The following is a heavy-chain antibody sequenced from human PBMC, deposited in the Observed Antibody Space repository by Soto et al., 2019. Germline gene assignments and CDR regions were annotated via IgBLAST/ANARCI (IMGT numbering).Heavy chain of an antibody. CDR2: IYYSGST. CDR3: ASNYGDYPFDY. Sequence: TLSLTCTVSGGSISSGGYYWSWIRQHPGKGLEWIGYIYYSGSTYYNPSLKSRVTISVDTSKNQYTLKLSSVTAADTAVYYCASNYGDYPFDYWGQGTLVTVSS. J-gene: IGHJ4*02. V-gene: IGHV4-31*03. CDR1: GGSISSGGYY. D-gene: IGHD4-17*01.